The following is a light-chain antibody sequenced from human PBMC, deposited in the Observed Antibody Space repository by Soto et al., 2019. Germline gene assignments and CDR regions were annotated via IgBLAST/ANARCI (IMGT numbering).Light chain of an antibody. CDR3: CSYAGSYTHV. J-gene: IGLJ1*01. CDR2: DVI. Sequence: LTQPRSVSGSPGQSVTISCTGTNSDVGTYTYVSWYQQHPGKAPKLIIYDVIKRPSGVPDRSSGSKSGNTASLTISGLQAEDEADYYCCSYAGSYTHVFGTGTKVTVL. CDR1: NSDVGTYTY. V-gene: IGLV2-11*01.